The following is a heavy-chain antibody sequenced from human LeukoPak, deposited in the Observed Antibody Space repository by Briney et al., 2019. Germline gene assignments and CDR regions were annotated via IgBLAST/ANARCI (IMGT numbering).Heavy chain of an antibody. CDR2: IKQDGSEK. CDR1: GFTFISYW. J-gene: IGHJ4*02. V-gene: IGHV3-7*04. D-gene: IGHD3-10*01. CDR3: ARYYAGY. Sequence: GGSLRLSCAASGFTFISYWMSWVRQAPGKGLEWVANIKQDGSEKYYVDSVKGRFTISRDNAKNSLYLQMNSLRAEDTAVYYCARYYAGYWGQGTLVTVSS.